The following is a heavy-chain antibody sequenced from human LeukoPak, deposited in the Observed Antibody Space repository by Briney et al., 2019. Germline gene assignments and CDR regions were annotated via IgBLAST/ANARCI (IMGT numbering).Heavy chain of an antibody. D-gene: IGHD3-22*01. CDR1: GYSFPNYW. J-gene: IGHJ4*02. CDR2: VYPATSDT. V-gene: IGHV5-51*01. CDR3: AGTKTLGGKNYEFEF. Sequence: GESLKISCKGSGYSFPNYWIGWVRQMPGKGLEWIGIVYPATSDTTYSPSFQGQVTISADKSSSTAYLQWSSLKASDTAIDYCAGTKTLGGKNYEFEFWGQGTLVTVSS.